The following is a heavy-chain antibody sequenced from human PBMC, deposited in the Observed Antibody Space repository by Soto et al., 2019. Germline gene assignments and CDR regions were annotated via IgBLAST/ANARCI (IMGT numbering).Heavy chain of an antibody. CDR3: AAVGPYYDFWSGYYRFDY. J-gene: IGHJ4*02. D-gene: IGHD3-3*01. V-gene: IGHV1-58*01. CDR1: GFTFTSSA. Sequence: QMQLVQSGPEVKKPGTSVKVSCKASGFTFTSSAVQWVRQARGQRLEWIGWIVVGSGNTNYAQKFQERVTITRDMSTSTAYLELSSLRSEDTAVYYCAAVGPYYDFWSGYYRFDYWGQGTLVTVSS. CDR2: IVVGSGNT.